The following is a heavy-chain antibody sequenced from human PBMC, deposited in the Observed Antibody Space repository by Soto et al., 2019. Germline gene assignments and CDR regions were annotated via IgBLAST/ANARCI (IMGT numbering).Heavy chain of an antibody. CDR1: GFTFSSYA. J-gene: IGHJ3*02. D-gene: IGHD3-22*01. Sequence: PGGSLRLACSASGFTFSSYAMHWVRQAPGKGLEYVSAISSNGGSTYYADSVKGRFTISRDNSKNTLYLQMSSLRAEDTAVYYCVKDFIPAFYDSSGYYRSYAFDIWGQGTMVTVSS. CDR3: VKDFIPAFYDSSGYYRSYAFDI. V-gene: IGHV3-64D*06. CDR2: ISSNGGST.